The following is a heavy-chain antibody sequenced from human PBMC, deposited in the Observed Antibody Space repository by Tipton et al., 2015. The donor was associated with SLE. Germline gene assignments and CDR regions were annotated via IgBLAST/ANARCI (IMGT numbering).Heavy chain of an antibody. V-gene: IGHV4-39*01. Sequence: TLSLTCAVSGGSISSSSHYWGWIRQPPGKGLEWIGSIFYSGITYYKPSLKSRVTISVDTSKNQFSLKLSSVTAADTAVYYCARNLGPEWMATKRGYFDLWGRGTLVSVSS. D-gene: IGHD5-24*01. CDR3: ARNLGPEWMATKRGYFDL. CDR1: GGSISSSSHY. CDR2: IFYSGIT. J-gene: IGHJ2*01.